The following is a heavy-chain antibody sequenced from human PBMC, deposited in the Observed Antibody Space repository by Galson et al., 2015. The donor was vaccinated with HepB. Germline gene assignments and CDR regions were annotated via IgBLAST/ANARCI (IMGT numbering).Heavy chain of an antibody. Sequence: SLRLSCAASGFTFSSYAMHWVRQAPGKGLEWVAVISYDGSNKYYADSVKGRFTISRDNSKNTLYLQMNSLRAEDTAVYYCATGFGEKHYYGMDVWGQGTTVTVSS. CDR1: GFTFSSYA. J-gene: IGHJ6*02. CDR2: ISYDGSNK. D-gene: IGHD3-10*01. CDR3: ATGFGEKHYYGMDV. V-gene: IGHV3-30*04.